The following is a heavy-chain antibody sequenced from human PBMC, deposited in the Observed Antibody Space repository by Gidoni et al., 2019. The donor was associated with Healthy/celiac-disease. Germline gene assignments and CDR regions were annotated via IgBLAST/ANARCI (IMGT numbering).Heavy chain of an antibody. CDR3: AREGQLGRDFDY. CDR2: IRSSSSYI. CDR1: GFTFSSYS. Sequence: VQLVESGGGLVKPGGSLRLSCPASGFTFSSYSMNWVRQAPGKGLEWVSSIRSSSSYIYYADAVKGRFTISRDNAKNSLYLQMNSLRAEDTAVYYCAREGQLGRDFDYWGQGTLVTVSS. V-gene: IGHV3-21*01. J-gene: IGHJ4*02. D-gene: IGHD6-6*01.